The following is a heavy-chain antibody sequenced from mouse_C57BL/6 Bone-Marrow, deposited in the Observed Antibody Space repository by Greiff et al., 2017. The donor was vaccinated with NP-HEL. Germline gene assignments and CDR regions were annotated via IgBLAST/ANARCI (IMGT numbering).Heavy chain of an antibody. CDR3: ARGTGPYYFDY. CDR1: GYTFTDYY. CDR2: INPYNGGT. Sequence: SGPVLVKPGASVKMSCKASGYTFTDYYMNWVKQSHGKSLEWIGVINPYNGGTSYNQKFKGKATLTVDKSSSTAYMELNSLTSEDSAVYYCARGTGPYYFDYWGQGTTLTVSS. J-gene: IGHJ2*01. D-gene: IGHD3-3*01. V-gene: IGHV1-19*01.